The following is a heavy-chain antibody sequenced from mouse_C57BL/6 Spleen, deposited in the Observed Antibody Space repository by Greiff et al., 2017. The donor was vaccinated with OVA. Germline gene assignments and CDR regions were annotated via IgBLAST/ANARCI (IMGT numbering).Heavy chain of an antibody. Sequence: EVHLVESGGGLVQPGGSLKLSCAASGFTFSDYYMYWVRQTPEKRLEWVAYISNGGGSTYYPDTVKGRFTISRDNAKNTLYLQMSRLKSEDTAMYYCTRRYQWGGYFDVWGTGTTVTVSS. CDR3: TRRYQWGGYFDV. CDR1: GFTFSDYY. J-gene: IGHJ1*03. D-gene: IGHD1-3*01. CDR2: ISNGGGST. V-gene: IGHV5-12*01.